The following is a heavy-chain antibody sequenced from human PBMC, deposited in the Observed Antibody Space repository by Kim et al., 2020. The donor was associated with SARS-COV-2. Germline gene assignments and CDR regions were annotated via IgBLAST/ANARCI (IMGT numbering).Heavy chain of an antibody. V-gene: IGHV4-34*01. J-gene: IGHJ4*02. CDR2: INHSGST. CDR1: GGSFSGYY. CDR3: ARGPLRYYDSSGYYPPPTYYFDY. Sequence: SETLSLTCAVYGGSFSGYYWSWIRQPPGKGLEWIGEINHSGSTNYNPSLKSRVTISVDTSKNQFSLKLSSVTAADTAVYYCARGPLRYYDSSGYYPPPTYYFDYWGQGTLVTVSS. D-gene: IGHD3-22*01.